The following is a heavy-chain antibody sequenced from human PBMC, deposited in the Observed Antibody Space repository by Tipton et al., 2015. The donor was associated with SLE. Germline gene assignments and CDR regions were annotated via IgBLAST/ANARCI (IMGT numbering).Heavy chain of an antibody. CDR2: INHSGST. D-gene: IGHD6-6*01. V-gene: IGHV4-34*01. Sequence: TLSLTCAVYGGSSSGYYWSWIRQPPGKGLEWIGEINHSGSTNYNPSLKSRVTISVDTSKNQFSLKLSSVTAADTAVYYCARAPSGGSSIAARPNWFDPWGQGTLVTVSS. J-gene: IGHJ5*02. CDR3: ARAPSGGSSIAARPNWFDP. CDR1: GGSSSGYY.